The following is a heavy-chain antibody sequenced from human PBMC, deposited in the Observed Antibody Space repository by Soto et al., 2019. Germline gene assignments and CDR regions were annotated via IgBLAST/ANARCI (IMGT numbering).Heavy chain of an antibody. CDR2: IDPSDSYT. D-gene: IGHD3-22*01. J-gene: IGHJ6*02. CDR3: ARAYYYDSSGYANYYYYGMDV. V-gene: IGHV5-10-1*01. Sequence: GESLKISCKGSGYSFTSYWISWVRQMPGKGLEWMGRIDPSDSYTNYSPSFQGHVTISADKSISTAYLQWSSLKASDTAMYYCARAYYYDSSGYANYYYYGMDVWGQGTTVTVSS. CDR1: GYSFTSYW.